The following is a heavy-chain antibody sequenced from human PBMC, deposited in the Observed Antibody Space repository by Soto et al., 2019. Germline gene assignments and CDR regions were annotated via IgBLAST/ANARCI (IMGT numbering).Heavy chain of an antibody. CDR2: AYYSGST. V-gene: IGHV4-59*02. CDR3: ARGTDYTQIASYHYGMDV. J-gene: IGHJ6*02. D-gene: IGHD4-4*01. CDR1: GKSVSTFY. Sequence: TVSGKSVSTFYWSWIRQPPGKGLEWIGHAYYSGSTNYDPSLKSRVTISVDMSKNQVSLRLTSVTAADTAVYYCARGTDYTQIASYHYGMDVWGQGTSVTVSS.